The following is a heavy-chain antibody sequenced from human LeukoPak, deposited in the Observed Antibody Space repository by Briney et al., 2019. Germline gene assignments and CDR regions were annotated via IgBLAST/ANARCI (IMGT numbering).Heavy chain of an antibody. CDR2: IKQDGSEK. Sequence: GGSLRLSCAASGFTFSSYWMSWVRQAPGKGLEWVANIKQDGSEKYYVDSVKGRFTISRDNAKNSLYLQMNSLRAEDTAVYYCAKEHDLWHEEGNWFDPWGQGTLVTVSS. J-gene: IGHJ5*02. CDR3: AKEHDLWHEEGNWFDP. V-gene: IGHV3-7*03. CDR1: GFTFSSYW. D-gene: IGHD3-3*01.